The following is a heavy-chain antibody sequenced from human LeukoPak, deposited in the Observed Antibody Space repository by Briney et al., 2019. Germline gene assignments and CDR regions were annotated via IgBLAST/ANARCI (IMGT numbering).Heavy chain of an antibody. J-gene: IGHJ4*02. CDR1: GFTFSDYY. CDR2: ISSSGSTI. V-gene: IGHV3-11*04. Sequence: GGSLRLSCSASGFTFSDYYTSWIRQAPGKGLEWVSYISSSGSTIYYADSVMGRFTLSRDNAKNSLYLQMNSLRAEDTAVYYCARWPYSSSYYFDYWGQGTLVTVSS. CDR3: ARWPYSSSYYFDY. D-gene: IGHD6-6*01.